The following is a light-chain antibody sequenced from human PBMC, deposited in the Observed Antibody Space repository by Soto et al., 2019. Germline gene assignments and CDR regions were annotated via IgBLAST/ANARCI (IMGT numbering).Light chain of an antibody. CDR3: QQYGSSPWT. V-gene: IGKV3-20*01. Sequence: EIVLTQSPGTLSLSPGERATLSRRASQSVTSTHLAWYQQKPGQAPRLLIYAASSRATGIPDRFSGSGSGTGFTLTISRLEPEDFAVYYCQQYGSSPWTFGQGTKVEIK. CDR2: AAS. J-gene: IGKJ1*01. CDR1: QSVTSTH.